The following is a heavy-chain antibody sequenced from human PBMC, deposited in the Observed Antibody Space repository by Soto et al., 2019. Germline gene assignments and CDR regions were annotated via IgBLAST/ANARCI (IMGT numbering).Heavy chain of an antibody. J-gene: IGHJ5*02. CDR3: ARVPSP. V-gene: IGHV4-34*01. CDR2: INHSGST. Sequence: LETLSLTCTVSGCSISSYYWSWIRQPPGKGLEWIGEINHSGSTNYNPSLKSRVTISIDTSKNQFSLKLTSVTAADTAVYYCARVPSPWGQGTLVTSPQ. CDR1: GCSISSYY.